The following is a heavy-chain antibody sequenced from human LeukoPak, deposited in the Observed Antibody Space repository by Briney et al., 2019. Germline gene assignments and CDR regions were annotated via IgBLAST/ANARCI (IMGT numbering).Heavy chain of an antibody. Sequence: SETLSLTCTVSGGSISSYYGNWIRQPPGKGLEWLGYIYYSGSTNYNPSLKSRVTISVDTSKNQFSLKLSSVTAADTAVYYCARDDYGEYGYFDLWGRGTLVTVSS. CDR1: GGSISSYY. D-gene: IGHD4-17*01. CDR2: IYYSGST. CDR3: ARDDYGEYGYFDL. V-gene: IGHV4-59*01. J-gene: IGHJ2*01.